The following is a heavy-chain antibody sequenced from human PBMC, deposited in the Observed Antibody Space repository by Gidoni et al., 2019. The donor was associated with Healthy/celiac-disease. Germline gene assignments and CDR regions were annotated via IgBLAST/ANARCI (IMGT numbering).Heavy chain of an antibody. J-gene: IGHJ4*02. V-gene: IGHV3-20*01. D-gene: IGHD6-19*01. Sequence: EVQLVESGGGVVRPGGSLRLSCASSGLPFGDYGMSWVRQAPGKGLEWVSGINWNAGSTGYADSVKGRFTISRDNAKNSLYLQMNSLRAEDTALYHCARAHNGIAVAGTFDYWGQGTLVTVSS. CDR3: ARAHNGIAVAGTFDY. CDR1: GLPFGDYG. CDR2: INWNAGST.